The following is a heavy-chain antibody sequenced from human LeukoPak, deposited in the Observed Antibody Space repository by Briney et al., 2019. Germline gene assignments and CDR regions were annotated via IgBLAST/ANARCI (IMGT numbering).Heavy chain of an antibody. J-gene: IGHJ4*02. Sequence: SETLSLTCTVSGGSISSYYWSWIRQPAGKGLEWIGRIYTSGSTNYNPSLKSRVTMSVDTSKNQFSLKLSSVTAADTAVYHCARQYCSGGSCSFDYWGQGTLVTVSS. CDR1: GGSISSYY. D-gene: IGHD2-15*01. V-gene: IGHV4-4*07. CDR2: IYTSGST. CDR3: ARQYCSGGSCSFDY.